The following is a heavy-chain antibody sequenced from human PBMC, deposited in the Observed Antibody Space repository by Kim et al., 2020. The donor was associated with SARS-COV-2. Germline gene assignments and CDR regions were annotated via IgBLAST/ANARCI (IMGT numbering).Heavy chain of an antibody. V-gene: IGHV1-69*13. J-gene: IGHJ4*02. CDR1: GGTFSSYA. CDR3: ARDRADYGDYGYYFDY. D-gene: IGHD4-17*01. Sequence: SVKVSCKASGGTFSSYAISWVRQAPGQGLEWMGGIIPIFGTANYAQKFQGRVTITADESTSTAYMELSSLRSEDTAVYYCARDRADYGDYGYYFDYWGQGTLVTVSS. CDR2: IIPIFGTA.